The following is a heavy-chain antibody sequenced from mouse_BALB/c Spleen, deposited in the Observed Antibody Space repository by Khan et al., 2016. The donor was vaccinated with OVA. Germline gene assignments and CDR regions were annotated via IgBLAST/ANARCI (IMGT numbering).Heavy chain of an antibody. D-gene: IGHD4-1*02. J-gene: IGHJ1*01. Sequence: QIQLVQSGPELKKPGETVKISCKASGYIFTNYGMNWVKQALGKGLKWMGWINTYTGEPTYADDFKGRIAISLETSASTAYLQFNNLNNEDTATXFCARSNSYWYFDVWGPGTTVTVSS. V-gene: IGHV9-3-1*01. CDR2: INTYTGEP. CDR3: ARSNSYWYFDV. CDR1: GYIFTNYG.